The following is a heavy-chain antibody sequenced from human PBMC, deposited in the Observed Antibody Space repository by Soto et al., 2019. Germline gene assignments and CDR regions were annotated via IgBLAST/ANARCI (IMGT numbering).Heavy chain of an antibody. CDR2: LHHDGTT. D-gene: IGHD7-27*01. J-gene: IGHJ6*02. V-gene: IGHV4-4*02. CDR3: ATQTISYTWGV. Sequence: QVQLQESGPGLVKPSETLSLTCAVSGGPITTTTWWAWVRLPPGKGLEWIGELHHDGTTNYNPSLESRITMSIDKSTNPSSLELTSVTAPDTAIYDCATQTISYTWGVWGRGTTVTVSS. CDR1: GGPITTTTW.